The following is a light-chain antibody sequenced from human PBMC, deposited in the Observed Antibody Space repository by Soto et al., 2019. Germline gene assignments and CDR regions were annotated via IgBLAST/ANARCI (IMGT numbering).Light chain of an antibody. CDR3: QVRDVWPS. CDR2: DAS. V-gene: IGKV3-11*01. Sequence: IVLTQSPVTLALSPGESAVLSCRASQTVSSSLAWYQHKPGQAPRLVIYDASKRAPGIPARFTGSGSGTHFTLTISSLEPEDIAVYYCQVRDVWPSFGQGTKVEIK. CDR1: QTVSSS. J-gene: IGKJ1*01.